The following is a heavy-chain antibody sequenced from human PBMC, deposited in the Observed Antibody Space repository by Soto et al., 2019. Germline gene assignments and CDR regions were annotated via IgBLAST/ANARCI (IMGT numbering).Heavy chain of an antibody. V-gene: IGHV3-7*05. CDR3: ARDGGYSYEEDYYYYGMDV. Sequence: GGSLRLSCAASGFTFSSYWMSWVRQAPGKGLEWVANIKQDGSEKYYVDSVKGRFTISRDNAKNSLYLQMNSLRAEDTAVYYCARDGGYSYEEDYYYYGMDVWGQGTTVTVSS. J-gene: IGHJ6*02. CDR2: IKQDGSEK. D-gene: IGHD5-18*01. CDR1: GFTFSSYW.